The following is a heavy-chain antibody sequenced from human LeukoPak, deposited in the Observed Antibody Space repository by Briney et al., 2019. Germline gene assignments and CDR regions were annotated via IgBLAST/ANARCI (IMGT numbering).Heavy chain of an antibody. D-gene: IGHD6-6*01. V-gene: IGHV3-7*01. Sequence: GGSLRLSCAASGFTFITYWMSWVRQAPGKGLEWVAKIKQDGSDKYYVDSVKGRFTISRDNAKSSLYMQMDGLRAEDTAVYYCARVGDSSSSAYRYLDYWGQGTLVTVSS. J-gene: IGHJ4*02. CDR1: GFTFITYW. CDR3: ARVGDSSSSAYRYLDY. CDR2: IKQDGSDK.